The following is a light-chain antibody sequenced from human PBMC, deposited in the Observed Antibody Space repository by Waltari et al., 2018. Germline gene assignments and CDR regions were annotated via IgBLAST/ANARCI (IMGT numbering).Light chain of an antibody. CDR3: GTWDSSLYAVV. CDR1: NSNIGHNY. CDR2: EDN. V-gene: IGLV1-51*01. J-gene: IGLJ2*01. Sequence: QSVLTQPPSVSAAPGQKVTISCSGGNSNIGHNYVSWYQQFPGTAPKLLMSEDNRRPSGIPDRFSGSKSGTSATLGITGLQTGDEADYYCGTWDSSLYAVVFGGGTKLTAL.